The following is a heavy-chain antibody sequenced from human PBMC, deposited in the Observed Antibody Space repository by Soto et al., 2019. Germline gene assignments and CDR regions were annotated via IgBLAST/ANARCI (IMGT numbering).Heavy chain of an antibody. J-gene: IGHJ3*02. Sequence: SETLSLTCTVSGGSISSYYWSWIRQPPGKGLEWIGYIYYSGSTNYNTSLKSRVTISVDTSKNQFSLKLSSVTAADTAVYYCARERRDGYKKAFDIWGQGTMVTVSS. CDR2: IYYSGST. CDR1: GGSISSYY. CDR3: ARERRDGYKKAFDI. D-gene: IGHD5-12*01. V-gene: IGHV4-59*01.